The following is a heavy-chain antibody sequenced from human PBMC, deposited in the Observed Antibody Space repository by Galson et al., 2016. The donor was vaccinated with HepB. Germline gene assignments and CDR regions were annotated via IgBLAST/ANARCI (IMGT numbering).Heavy chain of an antibody. V-gene: IGHV1-8*01. Sequence: SVKVSCKASGYTFSNYDINWVRQAPGQGPEWMAWMNPKSGNTGYAQSFKARATMTRDTSISTAYMELYSLTSEDTAVYFCARGGTLPKTNLYGMDVWGQGTTVTVSS. D-gene: IGHD2-8*01. J-gene: IGHJ6*02. CDR3: ARGGTLPKTNLYGMDV. CDR1: GYTFSNYD. CDR2: MNPKSGNT.